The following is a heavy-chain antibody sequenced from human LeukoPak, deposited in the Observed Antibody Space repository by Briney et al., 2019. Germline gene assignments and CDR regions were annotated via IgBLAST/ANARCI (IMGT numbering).Heavy chain of an antibody. CDR2: INPNSGGT. V-gene: IGHV1-2*02. CDR3: ARDSAGCSSTSCYHPLDP. J-gene: IGHJ5*02. Sequence: ASVKVSCKASGYTFTGYYMHLVRQAPGQGLEWMGWINPNSGGTNYAQKFQGRVTMTRDTSISTAYMELSRLRSDDTAVYYCARDSAGCSSTSCYHPLDPWGQGTLVTVSS. CDR1: GYTFTGYY. D-gene: IGHD2-2*01.